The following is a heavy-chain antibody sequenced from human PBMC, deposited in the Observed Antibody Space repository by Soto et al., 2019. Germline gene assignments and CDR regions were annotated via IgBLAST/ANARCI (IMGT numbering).Heavy chain of an antibody. CDR1: GYSISREYY. CDR3: AREARTLDWFLDL. V-gene: IGHV4-38-2*01. Sequence: SETLSLTCAVSGYSISREYYWGWIRQPPGKGLEWIGSSYHSGSTYYNPSLKSRVMILLDTPKTHFSLKLTSVTAADTAVYYCAREARTLDWFLDLWGRGTLVTDTS. D-gene: IGHD6-6*01. J-gene: IGHJ2*01. CDR2: SYHSGST.